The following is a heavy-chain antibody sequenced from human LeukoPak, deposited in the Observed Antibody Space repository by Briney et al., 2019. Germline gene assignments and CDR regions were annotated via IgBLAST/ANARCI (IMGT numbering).Heavy chain of an antibody. Sequence: PGRSLRLSCAASGFTFSSYGMHWVRQAPGKGLEWVAVIWYDGSNKYYADSVKGRFTISRDNSKNTLYLQMNSLRAEDTAVYYCARDGSTTVTHLYYWGQGTLVTVSS. D-gene: IGHD4-17*01. CDR3: ARDGSTTVTHLYY. V-gene: IGHV3-33*01. CDR1: GFTFSSYG. J-gene: IGHJ4*02. CDR2: IWYDGSNK.